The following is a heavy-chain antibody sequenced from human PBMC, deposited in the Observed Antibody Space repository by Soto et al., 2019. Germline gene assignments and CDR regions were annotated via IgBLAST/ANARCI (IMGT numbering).Heavy chain of an antibody. J-gene: IGHJ5*02. Sequence: EVQLVESGGGLVQPGGSLRLCCAASGFTVSRNYMSWVRQAPGKGLEWVSVIYSGGSTYYADSVKGRFTISRHNSKNTLYLQMNSLRAEDSAVYYCAREVGHGWFDPWGQGTLVTVSS. V-gene: IGHV3-53*04. CDR3: AREVGHGWFDP. CDR2: IYSGGST. CDR1: GFTVSRNY.